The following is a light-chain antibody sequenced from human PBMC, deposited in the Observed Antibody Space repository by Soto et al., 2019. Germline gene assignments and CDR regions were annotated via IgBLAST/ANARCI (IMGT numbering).Light chain of an antibody. J-gene: IGKJ5*01. Sequence: DIVLTQSPATLSLSPGERATLSCRASQSVGRYLAWYQQKPGQAPSLLIYDASNRATGIPDRFSGSGSGTEFTLTISSLQSEDFAVYYCQQYNSWPPITFGQGTRLEIK. CDR1: QSVGRY. V-gene: IGKV3-11*01. CDR2: DAS. CDR3: QQYNSWPPIT.